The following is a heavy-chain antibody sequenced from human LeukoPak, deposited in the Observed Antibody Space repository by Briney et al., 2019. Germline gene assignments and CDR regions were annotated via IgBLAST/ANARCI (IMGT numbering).Heavy chain of an antibody. CDR3: ARGRYCSSTSCYGGDY. V-gene: IGHV4-34*01. Sequence: TSETLSLTCAVYGGSFSGYYWSWIRQPPGKGLEWIGEINHSGSTNYNPSLKSRVTISVDTSKNQFSLKLSSVTAADTAVYYCARGRYCSSTSCYGGDYWGQGTLVTVSS. CDR2: INHSGST. D-gene: IGHD2-2*01. J-gene: IGHJ4*02. CDR1: GGSFSGYY.